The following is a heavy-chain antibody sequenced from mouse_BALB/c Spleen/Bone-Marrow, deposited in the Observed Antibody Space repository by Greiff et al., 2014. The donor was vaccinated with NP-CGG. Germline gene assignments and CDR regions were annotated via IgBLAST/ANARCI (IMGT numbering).Heavy chain of an antibody. CDR1: GYAFTNYL. CDR2: INPGSGGI. Sequence: VHLVESGTDLVRPGTSVKVSCKASGYAFTNYLIEWIKQRPGQGLEWIGVINPGSGGINYNERFKGKATLTADKSSSTAYMRLSSLTSDDSAVYFCARSIYDGYSEAMDYWGQGTSVTVSS. D-gene: IGHD2-3*01. J-gene: IGHJ4*01. V-gene: IGHV1-54*03. CDR3: ARSIYDGYSEAMDY.